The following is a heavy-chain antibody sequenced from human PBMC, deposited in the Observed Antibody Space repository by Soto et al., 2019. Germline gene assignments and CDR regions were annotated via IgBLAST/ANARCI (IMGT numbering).Heavy chain of an antibody. D-gene: IGHD2-2*01. CDR1: GFTFSSYS. CDR2: ISSSSSYI. V-gene: IGHV3-21*01. J-gene: IGHJ3*02. CDR3: ARDRGVCSSTSCYSARDAFDI. Sequence: GGSLRLSCAASGFTFSSYSMSWVRQAPGKGLEWVSSISSSSSYIYYADSVKGRFTISRDNAKNSLYLQMNSLRAEDTAVYYCARDRGVCSSTSCYSARDAFDIWGQGTMVTVSS.